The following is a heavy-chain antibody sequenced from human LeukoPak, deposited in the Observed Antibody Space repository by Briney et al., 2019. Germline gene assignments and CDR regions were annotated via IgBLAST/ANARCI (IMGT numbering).Heavy chain of an antibody. CDR3: ARSSGTGTFSY. J-gene: IGHJ4*02. V-gene: IGHV4-39*02. CDR1: GDSISRSTYY. Sequence: SETLSLTCTVSGDSISRSTYYWAWIRQPPGKGLEWIGSVYYGRSPYFNLSLESRATISVDTSKNHFSLRMSSVTAADTAVYYCARSSGTGTFSYWGQGTLVTVSS. CDR2: VYYGRSP. D-gene: IGHD6-25*01.